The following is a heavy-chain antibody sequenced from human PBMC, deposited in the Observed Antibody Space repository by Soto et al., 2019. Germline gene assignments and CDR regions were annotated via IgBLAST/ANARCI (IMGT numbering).Heavy chain of an antibody. Sequence: PSETLSLTCPVYGGSTSGYYWGWIRPLPRRGLEWHGEIKYSGSTTYHPSPKSRVTLSVDTSKNQLTLKLTSVTAGAPAGYYCGRVTKSTIFGVVSLDYWGQGTLVTVSS. CDR3: GRVTKSTIFGVVSLDY. CDR2: IKYSGST. J-gene: IGHJ4*02. D-gene: IGHD3-3*01. CDR1: GGSTSGYY. V-gene: IGHV4-34*01.